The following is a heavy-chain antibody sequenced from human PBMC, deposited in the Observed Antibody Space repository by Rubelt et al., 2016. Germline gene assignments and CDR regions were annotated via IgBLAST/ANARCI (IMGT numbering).Heavy chain of an antibody. CDR3: AREDGYNFRKGIDY. V-gene: IGHV3-7*01. CDR1: GFTFSNAW. Sequence: EVQLVESGGGLVKPGGSLRLSCAASGFTFSNAWMSWVRQAPGKGLEWVANIKQDGSEKYYVDSVKGRFTISRDNSKNTLYLQMNSLRAEDTAVYYCAREDGYNFRKGIDYWGQGTLVTVSS. CDR2: IKQDGSEK. D-gene: IGHD5-24*01. J-gene: IGHJ4*02.